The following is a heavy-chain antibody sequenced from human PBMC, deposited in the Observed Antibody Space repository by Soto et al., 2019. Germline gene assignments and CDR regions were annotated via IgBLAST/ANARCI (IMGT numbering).Heavy chain of an antibody. CDR2: IYYTGST. CDR1: GVSISSSDYY. D-gene: IGHD1-26*01. Sequence: PSEILSLTCTVSGVSISSSDYYWAWIRQPPGKGPEWIGSIYYTGSTYFSPSLKSRVSISADTSKNQFSLKLTSVTAADTAVYHCVSGGRWETPQDYWGQGTLVTVSS. J-gene: IGHJ4*02. V-gene: IGHV4-39*01. CDR3: VSGGRWETPQDY.